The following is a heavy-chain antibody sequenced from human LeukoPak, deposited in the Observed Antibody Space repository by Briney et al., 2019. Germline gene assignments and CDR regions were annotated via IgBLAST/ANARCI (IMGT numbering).Heavy chain of an antibody. V-gene: IGHV4-39*01. CDR2: IYYSGST. CDR3: ATSITIFGGVPQYFQH. Sequence: SETLSLTCTVSGGSISSSGYYWGWIRQPPGKGLEWIGSIYYSGSTYYNPSLKSRVTISVDTSKNQFSLKLSSVTAADTAVYYCATSITIFGGVPQYFQHWGQGTLVTVSS. J-gene: IGHJ1*01. CDR1: GGSISSSGYY. D-gene: IGHD3-3*01.